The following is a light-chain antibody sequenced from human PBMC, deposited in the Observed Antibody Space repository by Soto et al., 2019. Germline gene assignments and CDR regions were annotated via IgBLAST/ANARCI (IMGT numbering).Light chain of an antibody. CDR2: DIN. CDR3: LLSYSGAWV. Sequence: QAVVTQEPSLTVSPGGTVTVTCGSSTGAVTSGHWPYWFQQKPGQAPRTLIYDINNKHSWTPARFSGSLLGGKAALTLSGAQPEDEAEYYCLLSYSGAWVCGGGTKLTVL. V-gene: IGLV7-46*01. CDR1: TGAVTSGHW. J-gene: IGLJ3*02.